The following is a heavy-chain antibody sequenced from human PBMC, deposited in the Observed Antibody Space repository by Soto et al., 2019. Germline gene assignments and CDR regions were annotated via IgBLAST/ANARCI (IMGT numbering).Heavy chain of an antibody. D-gene: IGHD3-10*01. CDR3: ARGTQSYYYGSGSR. CDR1: GFTFSSYG. J-gene: IGHJ4*02. V-gene: IGHV3-33*01. Sequence: PGGSLRLSCAASGFTFSSYGMHWVRQAPGKGLEWVAVIWYDGTSKYYADSVRGRFTISRDNSKNTLYLQMNSLRAEDTAVYYCARGTQSYYYGSGSRWGQGTLVTVSS. CDR2: IWYDGTSK.